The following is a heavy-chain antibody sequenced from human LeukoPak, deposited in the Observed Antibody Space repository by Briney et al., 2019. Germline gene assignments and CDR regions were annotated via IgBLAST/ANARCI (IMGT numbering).Heavy chain of an antibody. CDR3: ARDDRENNGGYPAPDY. J-gene: IGHJ4*02. Sequence: PGGSLRLSCAASGFSVSSNYMSWVRQAPGKGLEWVAVIYNSGTTKYADSVKGRFTIARDSSKNTLYLQMNSLRVEDTAVYYCARDDRENNGGYPAPDYWGQGTLVTVSS. CDR2: IYNSGTT. D-gene: IGHD6-13*01. V-gene: IGHV3-53*01. CDR1: GFSVSSNY.